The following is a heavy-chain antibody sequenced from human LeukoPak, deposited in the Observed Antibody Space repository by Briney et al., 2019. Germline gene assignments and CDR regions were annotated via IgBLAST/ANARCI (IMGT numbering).Heavy chain of an antibody. D-gene: IGHD2/OR15-2a*01. Sequence: GGSLRLSCEASAFKFSSYAMNWVRQAPGKGLEWVAGISGGGAGTYYVDSVKGRFTISRDNSKNTLYLQMNSLGAEDTAVYYCAKLVSTTQMGDYWGQGTPVTVSS. J-gene: IGHJ4*02. CDR3: AKLVSTTQMGDY. V-gene: IGHV3-23*01. CDR1: AFKFSSYA. CDR2: ISGGGAGT.